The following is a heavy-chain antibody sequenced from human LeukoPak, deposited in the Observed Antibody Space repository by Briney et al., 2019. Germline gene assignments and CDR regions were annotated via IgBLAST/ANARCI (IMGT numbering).Heavy chain of an antibody. D-gene: IGHD4-23*01. CDR2: ISAYNGNT. Sequence: ASVKVSCKASGYTFTTYGISWVRQAPGQGPEWTGWISAYNGNTKYAQNLQGRVTMTTDTSTTTAYMELRSLRSDDTAVYYCVRQHYGGNSVPWDYWGQGTLVTVSS. CDR1: GYTFTTYG. J-gene: IGHJ4*02. V-gene: IGHV1-18*01. CDR3: VRQHYGGNSVPWDY.